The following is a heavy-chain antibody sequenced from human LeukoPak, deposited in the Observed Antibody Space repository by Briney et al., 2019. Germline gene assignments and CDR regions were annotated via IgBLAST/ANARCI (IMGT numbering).Heavy chain of an antibody. CDR1: GGSISSYY. CDR3: ARSGGGWVDY. D-gene: IGHD3-10*01. CDR2: IYYSGST. J-gene: IGHJ4*02. V-gene: IGHV4-59*01. Sequence: SEALSLTCTVSGGSISSYYWSWIRQPPGKGLEWIGYIYYSGSTNYNPSLKSRVTISVDTSKNQFSLKLSSVTAADTAVYSCARSGGGWVDYWGQGTLVTVSS.